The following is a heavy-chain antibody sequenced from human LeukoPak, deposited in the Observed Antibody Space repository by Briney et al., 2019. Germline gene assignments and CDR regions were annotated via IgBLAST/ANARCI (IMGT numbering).Heavy chain of an antibody. CDR1: VYTFTGYY. J-gene: IGHJ6*02. V-gene: IGHV1-2*02. CDR3: ARVVNYYYGMDV. Sequence: ASVKVSCKASVYTFTGYYMHWVRQAPGQGLEWMGWINPNSGGTNYAQKFQGRVTMTRDTSISTAYMELSRLRSDDTAVYYCARVVNYYYGMDVWGQGTTVTVSS. CDR2: INPNSGGT. D-gene: IGHD2-2*01.